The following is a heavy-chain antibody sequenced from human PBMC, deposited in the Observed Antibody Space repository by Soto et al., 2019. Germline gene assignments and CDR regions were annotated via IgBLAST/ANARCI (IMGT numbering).Heavy chain of an antibody. CDR3: AREDDGGDRDYYGLDV. CDR2: IYYSGST. Sequence: PSETLSLTCTVSGGSISSYYWSWIRQPPGKGLEWIGYIYYSGSTNYNPSLKSRVTISVDTSKNQFSLKLSSVTVADTAVYFCAREDDGGDRDYYGLDVWGQGTTVTVSS. V-gene: IGHV4-59*12. J-gene: IGHJ6*02. CDR1: GGSISSYY. D-gene: IGHD2-21*02.